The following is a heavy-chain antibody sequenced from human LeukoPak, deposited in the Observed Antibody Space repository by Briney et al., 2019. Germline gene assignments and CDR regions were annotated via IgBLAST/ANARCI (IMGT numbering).Heavy chain of an antibody. D-gene: IGHD1-26*01. J-gene: IGHJ4*02. V-gene: IGHV4-39*07. CDR1: GGSISSISYY. CDR2: VYYSET. CDR3: ARDFVGATLGYFFDN. Sequence: SETLSLTCTVSGGSISSISYYWGWIRQPPGKGLEWIGTVYYSETYYNPSLKSRVTISADTSKNQFSLKLSFVTAADTAVYYCARDFVGATLGYFFDNWGQGTLVSVSS.